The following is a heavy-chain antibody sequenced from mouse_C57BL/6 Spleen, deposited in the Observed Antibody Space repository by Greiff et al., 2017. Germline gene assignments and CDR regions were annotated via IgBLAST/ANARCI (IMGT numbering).Heavy chain of an antibody. CDR2: INPYNGDT. Sequence: VQLKESGPELVKPGDSVKISCKASGYSFTGYFMNWVMQSHGKSLEWIGRINPYNGDTFYNQKFKGKATLTVDKSSSTAHMELRSLTSEDSAVYYCARDYGSSHYARDYWGQGTSVTVSS. CDR3: ARDYGSSHYARDY. J-gene: IGHJ4*01. V-gene: IGHV1-20*01. CDR1: GYSFTGYF. D-gene: IGHD1-1*01.